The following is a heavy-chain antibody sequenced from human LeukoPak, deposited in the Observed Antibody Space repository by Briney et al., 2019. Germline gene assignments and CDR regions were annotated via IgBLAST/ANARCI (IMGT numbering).Heavy chain of an antibody. CDR2: IWYDGSNK. Sequence: GGSLRLSCAASGITFSSYGMHWVRQAPGKGLEWVAVIWYDGSNKYYADSVKGRFTISRDNSKNTLYLQMNSLRAEDTAVYYCAKDARGYCSGGSCYRGFDPWGQGTLVTVSS. D-gene: IGHD2-15*01. CDR1: GITFSSYG. J-gene: IGHJ5*02. V-gene: IGHV3-33*06. CDR3: AKDARGYCSGGSCYRGFDP.